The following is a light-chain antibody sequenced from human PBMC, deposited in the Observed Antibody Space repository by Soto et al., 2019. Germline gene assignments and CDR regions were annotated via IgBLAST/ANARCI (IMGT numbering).Light chain of an antibody. CDR1: SSDVGGYNY. CDR3: CSFVGSYRWV. J-gene: IGLJ3*02. Sequence: QSALTQPPSASGSPGQSVAISCTGTSSDVGGYNYVSWYQQHPGKAPKLMIYEVNKRPSGVPDRFSGSKSGNTASLTISGLQAEDEADYYCCSFVGSYRWVFGGGTKLTVL. V-gene: IGLV2-8*01. CDR2: EVN.